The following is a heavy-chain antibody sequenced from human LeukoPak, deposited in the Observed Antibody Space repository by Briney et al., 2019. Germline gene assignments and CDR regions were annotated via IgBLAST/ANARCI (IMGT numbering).Heavy chain of an antibody. J-gene: IGHJ4*02. CDR2: FDPEDGET. D-gene: IGHD3-22*01. V-gene: IGHV1-24*01. CDR1: GYTLTELS. CDR3: ATGLTPYYRDSSDYYY. Sequence: ASVKVSCKVSGYTLTELSMHWVRQAPGKGLEWMGGFDPEDGETIYAQKFQGRVTMTEDTSTDTAYMELSSLRSEDTAVYYCATGLTPYYRDSSDYYYWGQGTLVTVSS.